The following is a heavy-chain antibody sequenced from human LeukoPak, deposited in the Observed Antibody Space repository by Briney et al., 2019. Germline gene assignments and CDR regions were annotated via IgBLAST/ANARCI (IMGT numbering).Heavy chain of an antibody. Sequence: SETLSLTCTVSGGSISSSSYYWGWIRQPPGKGLEWIGSIYHSGSTYYNPSLKSRVTISVDTSKNQFSLKLSSVTAADTAVYYPFWGSYRPSGYFDLWGRGTLVTVSS. J-gene: IGHJ2*01. V-gene: IGHV4-39*03. CDR2: IYHSGST. D-gene: IGHD3-16*02. CDR3: FWGSYRPSGYFDL. CDR1: GGSISSSSYY.